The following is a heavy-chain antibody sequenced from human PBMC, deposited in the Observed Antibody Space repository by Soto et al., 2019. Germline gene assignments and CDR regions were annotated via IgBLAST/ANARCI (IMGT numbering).Heavy chain of an antibody. V-gene: IGHV5-51*01. CDR3: ATDTARTFYYYGMDV. CDR1: GYSFTSYW. CDR2: IYPGDSDI. J-gene: IGHJ6*02. Sequence: ESLKISCKGSGYSFTSYWIGWVRQMPGKGLEWMGIIYPGDSDIRYSPSFQGQVTMSVDKSTRTAYLQWSSLKASDTAMYYCATDTARTFYYYGMDVWGQGTTVTSP. D-gene: IGHD5-18*01.